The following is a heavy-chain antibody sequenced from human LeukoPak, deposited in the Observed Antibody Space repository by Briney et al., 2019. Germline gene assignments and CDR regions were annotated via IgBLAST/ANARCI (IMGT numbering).Heavy chain of an antibody. V-gene: IGHV4-61*02. CDR1: GGSISSGSYY. CDR3: ARESIAARPLCAFDI. Sequence: SQTLSLTCTVSGGSISSGSYYGSWIRQPAGKGLEWIGRIYTSGSTNYNPSLKSRVTISVDTSKNQFSLKLSSVTAADTAVYYCARESIAARPLCAFDIWGQGTMVTVSS. CDR2: IYTSGST. J-gene: IGHJ3*02. D-gene: IGHD6-6*01.